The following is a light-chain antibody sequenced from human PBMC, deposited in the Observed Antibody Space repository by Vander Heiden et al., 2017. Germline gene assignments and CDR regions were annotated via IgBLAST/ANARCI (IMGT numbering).Light chain of an antibody. J-gene: IGLJ2*01. CDR2: GNS. V-gene: IGLV1-40*01. Sequence: QSVLTQPPSVSGAPGQRVTISCTGRSSNIGAGYDVHWYQQLPGTAPKLLIYGNSNRPSGVPDRFSGSKSGTSASLAITGLKAEDEADYYCQSYDSSLSDVVFGGGTKLTVL. CDR1: SSNIGAGYD. CDR3: QSYDSSLSDVV.